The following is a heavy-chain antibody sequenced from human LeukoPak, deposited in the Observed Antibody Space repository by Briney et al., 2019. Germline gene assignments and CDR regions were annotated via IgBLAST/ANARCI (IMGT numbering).Heavy chain of an antibody. Sequence: PGGSLTLSCAASGFTVITNDMTWVRQAPGKGLEWVSVLYSDGNTKYADSVQGRFTISRDNSKNTLYLEMNSVSPADTAVYYCARGVEPLAANTLAYWGQGTLVTVSS. CDR3: ARGVEPLAANTLAY. D-gene: IGHD1-14*01. CDR1: GFTVITND. J-gene: IGHJ4*02. CDR2: LYSDGNT. V-gene: IGHV3-53*01.